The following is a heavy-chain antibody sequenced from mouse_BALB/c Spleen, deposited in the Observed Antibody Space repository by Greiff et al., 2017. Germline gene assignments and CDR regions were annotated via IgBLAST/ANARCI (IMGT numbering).Heavy chain of an antibody. J-gene: IGHJ4*01. D-gene: IGHD1-3*01. CDR1: GYAFSSYW. Sequence: VQLQQSGAELVRPGSSVKISCKASGYAFSSYWMNWVKQRPGQGLEWIGQIYPGDGDTNYNGKFKGKATLTADKSSSTAYMQLSSLTSEDSAVYFCARSEWGAMDYWGQGTSVTVAA. V-gene: IGHV1-80*01. CDR3: ARSEWGAMDY. CDR2: IYPGDGDT.